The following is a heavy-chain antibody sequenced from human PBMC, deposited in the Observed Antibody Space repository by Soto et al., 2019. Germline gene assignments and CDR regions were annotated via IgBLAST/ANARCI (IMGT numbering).Heavy chain of an antibody. CDR3: ARDRGVAAAGITWFDP. Sequence: SETLSLTCTVSGASMNSYHWSWIRQPAAKGLEWIRHIHSSRSPNYNPSLKSRVTMSVDTSKDQFSLRLMSLTAADTAVYYCARDRGVAAAGITWFDPWGQGSLVTVSS. V-gene: IGHV4-4*07. D-gene: IGHD6-13*01. CDR2: IHSSRSP. CDR1: GASMNSYH. J-gene: IGHJ5*02.